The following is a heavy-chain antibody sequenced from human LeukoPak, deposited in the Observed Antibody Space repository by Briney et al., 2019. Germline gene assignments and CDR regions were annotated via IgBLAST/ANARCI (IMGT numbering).Heavy chain of an antibody. V-gene: IGHV5-51*01. Sequence: GESLKISCTGSGYSFATYWIAWVRQMPGKGLEWMGIIYPADSNTRYSPSFKGQVTISVDKSNSTAYLQWSSLKASDTAMYLCARLYSILSPFDPWGQGTLVTVSS. CDR3: ARLYSILSPFDP. CDR1: GYSFATYW. CDR2: IYPADSNT. J-gene: IGHJ5*02. D-gene: IGHD2-21*01.